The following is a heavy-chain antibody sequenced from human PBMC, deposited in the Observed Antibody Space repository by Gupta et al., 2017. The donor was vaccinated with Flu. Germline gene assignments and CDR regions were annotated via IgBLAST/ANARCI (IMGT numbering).Heavy chain of an antibody. D-gene: IGHD6-6*01. CDR3: TRVAARPGIPYDF. CDR1: DYS. CDR2: ITNKRYGGTT. J-gene: IGHJ4*02. Sequence: DYSVSCFRQAPGKGLECVGFITNKRYGGTTEYAASVKGRFTISRDDSTSIAYLQMNSLKTEDTAVYYCTRVAARPGIPYDFWGQGTLVTVSS. V-gene: IGHV3-49*03.